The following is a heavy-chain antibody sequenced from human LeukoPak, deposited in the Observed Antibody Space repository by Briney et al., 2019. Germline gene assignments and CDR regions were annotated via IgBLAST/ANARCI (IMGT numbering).Heavy chain of an antibody. V-gene: IGHV5-51*01. J-gene: IGHJ6*03. CDR3: ARQNHYYYYMDV. CDR1: GYVFIRHW. CDR2: IHPEDSYS. Sequence: KKPGESLKISCKASGYVFIRHWIGWVRQVPGKGLEWMGVIHPEDSYSRYNAAFQDQATLSVDESTSTAYLQLSSLKASDTAIYYCARQNHYYYYMDVWGRGTTVTVSS.